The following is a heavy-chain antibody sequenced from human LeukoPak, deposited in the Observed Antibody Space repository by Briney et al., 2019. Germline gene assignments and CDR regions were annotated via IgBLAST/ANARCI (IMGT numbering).Heavy chain of an antibody. CDR2: ISSSGSTI. CDR1: GFTFSDYY. V-gene: IGHV3-11*04. D-gene: IGHD4-17*01. CDR3: ARDQDDYGDYVDY. Sequence: PGGSLRLSCAASGFTFSDYYMSWLPQAPGKGLEWVSYISSSGSTIYYADSVKGRFTISRDNAKNSLHLQMNRLRAEDTALYYCARDQDDYGDYVDYWGQGTLVTVSS. J-gene: IGHJ4*02.